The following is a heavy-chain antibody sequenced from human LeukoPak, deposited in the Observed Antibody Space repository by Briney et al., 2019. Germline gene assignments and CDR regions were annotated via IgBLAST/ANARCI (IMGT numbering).Heavy chain of an antibody. J-gene: IGHJ5*02. V-gene: IGHV1-8*01. CDR3: ARGSYYYGSGSYVWFDP. CDR2: MNPNSGNT. Sequence: GASVKVSCKASGYTFTSYDINWVRQATGQGLEWMGWMNPNSGNTGYAQKFQGRVTMTRSTSISTAYMELSSLRSEDTAVYYCARGSYYYGSGSYVWFDPWGQGTLVTVSS. CDR1: GYTFTSYD. D-gene: IGHD3-10*01.